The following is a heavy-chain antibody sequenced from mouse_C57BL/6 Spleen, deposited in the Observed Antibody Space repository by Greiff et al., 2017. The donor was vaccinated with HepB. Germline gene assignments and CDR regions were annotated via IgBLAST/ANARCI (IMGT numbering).Heavy chain of an antibody. CDR1: GYTFTSYW. CDR2: IDPNSGGT. Sequence: QVHVKQPGAELVKPGASVKLSCKASGYTFTSYWMHWVKQRPGRGLEWIGRIDPNSGGTKYNEKFKSKATLTVDKPSSTAYMQLSSLTSEDSAVYYCARSLHYYGSSYHYAMDYWGQGTSVTVSS. V-gene: IGHV1-72*01. D-gene: IGHD1-1*01. CDR3: ARSLHYYGSSYHYAMDY. J-gene: IGHJ4*01.